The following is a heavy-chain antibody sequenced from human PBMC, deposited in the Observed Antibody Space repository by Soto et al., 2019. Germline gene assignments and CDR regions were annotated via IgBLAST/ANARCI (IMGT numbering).Heavy chain of an antibody. CDR2: ISSGSSTT. CDR3: ARDRDYSFDS. D-gene: IGHD4-4*01. Sequence: GGSLRLSCAASGFTFSSFNVNWVRQAPGKGLEWVSYISSGSSTTSYASSVQGRFTISRDNAKNSLYLQMNSLRAEDTALYYCARDRDYSFDSWGQGTLVTVSS. J-gene: IGHJ4*02. CDR1: GFTFSSFN. V-gene: IGHV3-48*01.